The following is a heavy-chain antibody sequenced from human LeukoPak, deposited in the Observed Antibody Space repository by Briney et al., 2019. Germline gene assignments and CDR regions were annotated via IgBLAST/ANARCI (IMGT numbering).Heavy chain of an antibody. J-gene: IGHJ6*03. D-gene: IGHD6-19*01. CDR1: GFTVSSNY. V-gene: IGHV3-53*01. Sequence: GGSLRLSCAASGFTVSSNYMSWVRQAPGKGLEWVSVIYSGGSTYYADSVKGRFTISRDNSKNTLYLQMNSLRAEDTAVYYCARVYKWLVLTFYYYYMDVGGKGTTVTVSS. CDR3: ARVYKWLVLTFYYYYMDV. CDR2: IYSGGST.